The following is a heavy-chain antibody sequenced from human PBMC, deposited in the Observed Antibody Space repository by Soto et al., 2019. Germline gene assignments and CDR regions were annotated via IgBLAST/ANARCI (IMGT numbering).Heavy chain of an antibody. D-gene: IGHD2-15*01. Sequence: QVQLVQSGAEVKKPGSSVKVSCKASGGTFSTYTISWVRQAPGQGLEWMGRIIPILDIANFAQKFQGRVTITADKSTNTAYMELSSLRSEDTAVYYCAFVYCSGSSCYSDYYYYMDVWGKGTTVTVSS. CDR3: AFVYCSGSSCYSDYYYYMDV. CDR2: IIPILDIA. J-gene: IGHJ6*03. V-gene: IGHV1-69*02. CDR1: GGTFSTYT.